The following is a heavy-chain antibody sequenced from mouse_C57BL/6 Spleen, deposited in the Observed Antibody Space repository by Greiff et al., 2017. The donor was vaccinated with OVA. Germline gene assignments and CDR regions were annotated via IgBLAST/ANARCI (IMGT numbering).Heavy chain of an antibody. CDR1: GFSLTSYG. CDR2: IWSGGST. D-gene: IGHD2-10*02. Sequence: VQLQQSGPGLVQPSQSLSITCTVSGFSLTSYGVHWVRQSPGKGLEWLGVIWSGGSTDYNAAFISSLSISKDNSKSQVFFKMNSRQADDTAIYYCARTGYGNYEGYVDYWGKGTTLTVAA. CDR3: ARTGYGNYEGYVDY. V-gene: IGHV2-2*01. J-gene: IGHJ2*01.